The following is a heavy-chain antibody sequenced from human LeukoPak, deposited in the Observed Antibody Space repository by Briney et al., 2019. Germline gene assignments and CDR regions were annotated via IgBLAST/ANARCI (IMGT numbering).Heavy chain of an antibody. J-gene: IGHJ6*03. V-gene: IGHV4-39*07. CDR2: LYYSGST. CDR3: ARARDDFWSGYYKDYYMDV. D-gene: IGHD3-3*01. CDR1: GGAIISSSYY. Sequence: SETLSLTCTVSGGAIISSSYYWMWIRQPPGKGLEWIGSLYYSGSTNYNPSLKSRVTISVDKSKNQFSLKLSSVTAADTAVYYCARARDDFWSGYYKDYYMDVWGKGTTVTVSS.